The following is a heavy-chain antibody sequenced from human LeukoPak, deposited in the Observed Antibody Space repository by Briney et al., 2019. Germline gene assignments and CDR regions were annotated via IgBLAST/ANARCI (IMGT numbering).Heavy chain of an antibody. V-gene: IGHV4-61*01. D-gene: IGHD3-9*01. Sequence: SETLSLTCTVSGYSISSGYYWGWIRQPPGKGLEWIGYIYYSGSTNYNPSLKSRVTISVDTSKNQFSLKLSSVTAADTAVYYCARGSPYYDILTGYYINWFDPWGQGTLVTVSS. CDR2: IYYSGST. J-gene: IGHJ5*02. CDR3: ARGSPYYDILTGYYINWFDP. CDR1: GYSISSGYY.